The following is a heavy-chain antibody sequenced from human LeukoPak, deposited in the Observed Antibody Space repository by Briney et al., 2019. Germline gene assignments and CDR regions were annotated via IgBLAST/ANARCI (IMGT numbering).Heavy chain of an antibody. V-gene: IGHV1-24*01. Sequence: GASVKVSCKVSGYTLTELSMHWVRQAPGKGLEWMGGFDPEDGETIYAQKFQGRVTMTEDTSTDTAYMELSSLRSEDTAVYYCATDPIMNRGANFDYWGQGTLVTVSS. CDR3: ATDPIMNRGANFDY. CDR1: GYTLTELS. D-gene: IGHD3-10*01. J-gene: IGHJ4*02. CDR2: FDPEDGET.